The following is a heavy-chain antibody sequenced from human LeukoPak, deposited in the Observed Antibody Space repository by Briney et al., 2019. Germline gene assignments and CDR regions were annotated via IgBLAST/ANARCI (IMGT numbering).Heavy chain of an antibody. CDR3: TTALDLDSLTGLYQPIAAFDV. D-gene: IGHD3-9*01. CDR1: GFTFKNDW. CDR2: IKRTRGGGET. Sequence: GGSLRLSCEASGFTFKNDWMIWVRQAPGKGPEWVGRIKRTRGGGETEYAAHVKGRFTISIDDSKNTLYLQMSSLITDDTGVYYCTTALDLDSLTGLYQPIAAFDVWGQGTLVTVSS. J-gene: IGHJ3*01. V-gene: IGHV3-15*01.